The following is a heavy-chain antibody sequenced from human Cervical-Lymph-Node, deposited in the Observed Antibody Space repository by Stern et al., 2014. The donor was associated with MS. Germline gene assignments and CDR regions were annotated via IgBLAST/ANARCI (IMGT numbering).Heavy chain of an antibody. J-gene: IGHJ6*02. CDR2: ISSSGRNI. V-gene: IGHV3-21*01. Sequence: EDQLVESGGGLVKPGGSLRLSCAASGFTFSNYNMNWVRQAPGKGLEWVSSISSSGRNIYYAKSVKGRFTVSRDNAKNSLSLQMNRLRAADTAVYYCANSRDYHLLDDYYGMDVWGQGTTVTVSS. CDR1: GFTFSNYN. D-gene: IGHD2-2*01. CDR3: ANSRDYHLLDDYYGMDV.